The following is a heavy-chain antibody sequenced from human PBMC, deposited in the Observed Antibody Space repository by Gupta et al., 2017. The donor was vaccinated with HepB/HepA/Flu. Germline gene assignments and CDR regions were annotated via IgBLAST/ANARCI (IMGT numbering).Heavy chain of an antibody. Sequence: QVQLVESGGGVVQPGRSLRLSCAASGFTFSSCAMHWVRQAPGKGLEWVAVISYDGSNKYYADSVKGRFTISRDNSKNTLYLQMNSLRAEDTAVYYCARDPAENSSGWYFDYWGQGTLVTVSS. J-gene: IGHJ4*02. CDR3: ARDPAENSSGWYFDY. CDR1: GFTFSSCA. CDR2: ISYDGSNK. D-gene: IGHD6-19*01. V-gene: IGHV3-30-3*01.